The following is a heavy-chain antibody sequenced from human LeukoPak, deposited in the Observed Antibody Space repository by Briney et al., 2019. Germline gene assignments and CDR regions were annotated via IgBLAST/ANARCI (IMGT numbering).Heavy chain of an antibody. D-gene: IGHD5-24*01. J-gene: IGHJ4*02. CDR3: ARSSGWLQDY. CDR2: ISSTSTYI. CDR1: GFTFGDYA. Sequence: PGGSLRLSCTSSGFTFGDYAMSWFRQAPGTGLEWVSSISSTSTYIYYADSVKGRFTTSRDNAKNSLYLQMNSLRAEDTAVYYCARSSGWLQDYWGQGTLVTASS. V-gene: IGHV3-21*01.